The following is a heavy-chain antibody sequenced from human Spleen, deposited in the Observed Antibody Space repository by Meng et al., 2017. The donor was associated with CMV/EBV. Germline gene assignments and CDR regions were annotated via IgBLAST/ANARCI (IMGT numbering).Heavy chain of an antibody. D-gene: IGHD2-8*01. V-gene: IGHV3-7*01. CDR1: GFTFSNYW. J-gene: IGHJ4*02. CDR2: IKYDGSEK. Sequence: GGSLRLSCAASGFTFSNYWMSWVRLAPGKGLEWVANIKYDGSEKFYVDSVKGRFTISRDNAKNSLYLQMNSLRAEDTAIYYCASEDNNGKSDDWGQGTLVTVSS. CDR3: ASEDNNGKSDD.